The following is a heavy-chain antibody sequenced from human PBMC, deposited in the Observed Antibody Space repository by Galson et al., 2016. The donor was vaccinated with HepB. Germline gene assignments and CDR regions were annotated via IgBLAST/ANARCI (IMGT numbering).Heavy chain of an antibody. CDR2: ISWNSGSM. J-gene: IGHJ6*02. CDR3: AKSTKGYYYGMDV. Sequence: SLRLSCAASGFTFDDYAMHWVRQAPGKGLEWVSGISWNSGSMGYADSVKGRFTISRDNAKNSLFLQMNSLRPDDTALYYCAKSTKGYYYGMDVWGQGTTVTVSS. V-gene: IGHV3-9*01. CDR1: GFTFDDYA.